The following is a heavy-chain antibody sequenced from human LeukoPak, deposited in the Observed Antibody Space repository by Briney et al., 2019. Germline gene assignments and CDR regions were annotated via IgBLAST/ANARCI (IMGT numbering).Heavy chain of an antibody. Sequence: ASVKVSCKASGYTFTGYYMHWVRQAPGQGLEWMGWINPSGGSTSYAQKFQGRVTMTRDMSTSTVHMELSSLRSEDTAVYYCARDLRLLNYYGSGSYSRSLGYWGQGTLVTVSS. CDR2: INPSGGST. D-gene: IGHD3-10*01. V-gene: IGHV1-46*01. CDR3: ARDLRLLNYYGSGSYSRSLGY. CDR1: GYTFTGYY. J-gene: IGHJ4*02.